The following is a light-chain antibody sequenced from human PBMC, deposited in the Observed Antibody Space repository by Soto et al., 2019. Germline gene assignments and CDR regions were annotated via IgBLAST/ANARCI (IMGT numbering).Light chain of an antibody. J-gene: IGKJ2*01. CDR1: QSVNSN. V-gene: IGKV3-15*01. CDR2: GAS. Sequence: EIVMTQSPATLSVSPGERATLSCRASQSVNSNLAWYQQKPGQAPRLLMYGASTRATGVPARFSGSGSGTEFTLTISSLQSEDFAVYYCQQYNNWYTFGQGTKLDTK. CDR3: QQYNNWYT.